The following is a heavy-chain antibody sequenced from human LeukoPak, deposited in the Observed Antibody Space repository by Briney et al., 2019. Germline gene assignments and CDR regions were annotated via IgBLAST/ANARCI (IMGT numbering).Heavy chain of an antibody. V-gene: IGHV1-8*01. D-gene: IGHD3-22*01. CDR2: MNPNSGNT. Sequence: GASVKVSCKASGYTFTSYDINWVRQATGQGLEWMGWMNPNSGNTGYAQKFQGRVTMTTDTSTSTAYMELRSLRSDDTAVYYCAREGMITDYWGQGTLVTVSS. J-gene: IGHJ4*02. CDR1: GYTFTSYD. CDR3: AREGMITDY.